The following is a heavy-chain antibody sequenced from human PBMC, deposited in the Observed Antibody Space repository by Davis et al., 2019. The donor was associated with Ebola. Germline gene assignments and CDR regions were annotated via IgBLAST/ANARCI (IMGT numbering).Heavy chain of an antibody. Sequence: ASVKVSCKASGYTFTGYYMHWVRQAPGQGLEWMGWINPNSGGTNYAQKFQGWVTMTRDTSISTAYMELSRLRSDDTAMYYCAKWGDSGGSYSHFDYWGQGTLVTVSS. V-gene: IGHV1-2*04. D-gene: IGHD1-26*01. CDR2: INPNSGGT. J-gene: IGHJ4*02. CDR1: GYTFTGYY. CDR3: AKWGDSGGSYSHFDY.